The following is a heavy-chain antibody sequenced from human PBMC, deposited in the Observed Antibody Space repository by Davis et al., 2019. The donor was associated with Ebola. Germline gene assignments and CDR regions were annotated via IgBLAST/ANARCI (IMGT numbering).Heavy chain of an antibody. Sequence: PGGSLRLSCAASGFTFSSYAMSWVRQAPGKGLEWVSAISGSGGSTYYADSVKGRFTISRDNSKNTLYLQMNSLRAEDTAVYYCARDNETSYYYDSSGPIDYWGQGTLVTVSS. J-gene: IGHJ4*02. D-gene: IGHD3-22*01. CDR3: ARDNETSYYYDSSGPIDY. V-gene: IGHV3-23*01. CDR1: GFTFSSYA. CDR2: ISGSGGST.